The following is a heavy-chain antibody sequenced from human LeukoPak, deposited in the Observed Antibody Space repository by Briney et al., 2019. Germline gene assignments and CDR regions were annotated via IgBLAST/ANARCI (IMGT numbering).Heavy chain of an antibody. Sequence: SETLSLTCAVYGGSFSGYYWSWIRQPPGKGLEWIGYIYYSGSTNYNPSLKSRVTISKDTSKNQFSLKLSSVTAADTAVYYCGRQVWDNYGSYHLDYWGRGILVTVSS. V-gene: IGHV4-59*08. CDR3: GRQVWDNYGSYHLDY. D-gene: IGHD3-10*01. CDR1: GGSFSGYY. CDR2: IYYSGST. J-gene: IGHJ4*02.